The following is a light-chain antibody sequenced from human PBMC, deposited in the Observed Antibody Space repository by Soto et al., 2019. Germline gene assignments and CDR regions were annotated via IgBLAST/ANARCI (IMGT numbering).Light chain of an antibody. CDR2: EVS. CDR3: NSYTSSSSYV. Sequence: QSALTQPPSVSGSPGQSVTISCTGTSSDVGSYNRVSWYQQPPGTAPKVVIYEVSNRPSGVPDRFSGSKSGNTASLTISGLQAEDEADYYCNSYTSSSSYVFGTGTKLTVL. CDR1: SSDVGSYNR. J-gene: IGLJ1*01. V-gene: IGLV2-18*02.